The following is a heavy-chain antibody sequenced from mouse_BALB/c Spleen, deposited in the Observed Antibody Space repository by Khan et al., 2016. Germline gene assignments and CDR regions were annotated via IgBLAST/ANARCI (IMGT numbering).Heavy chain of an antibody. V-gene: IGHV3-8*02. D-gene: IGHD2-2*01. CDR1: GDSITSGY. J-gene: IGHJ2*01. CDR2: ISHSGSA. CDR3: AGYVGYFFDY. Sequence: EVQLQESGPSLVKPSQTLSLTCSVTGDSITSGYWNSIRKFPANKLVYMGYISHSGSAYYTPSLKSRLSITRDTYKNQYYLQLNSVPTENTATYYCAGYVGYFFDYWGQGTTLTVSS.